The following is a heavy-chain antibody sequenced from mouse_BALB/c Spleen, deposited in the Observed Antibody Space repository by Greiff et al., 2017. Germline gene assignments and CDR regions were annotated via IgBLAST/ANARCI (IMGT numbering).Heavy chain of an antibody. CDR3: ARRYGSSSYAMDY. J-gene: IGHJ4*01. Sequence: EVMLVESGGGLVQPGGSRKLSCAASGFTFSSFGMHWVRQAPEKGLEWVAYISSGSSTIYYADTVKGRFTISRDNPKNTLFLQMTSLRSEDTAMYYCARRYGSSSYAMDYWGQGTSVTVSS. CDR1: GFTFSSFG. CDR2: ISSGSSTI. D-gene: IGHD1-1*01. V-gene: IGHV5-17*02.